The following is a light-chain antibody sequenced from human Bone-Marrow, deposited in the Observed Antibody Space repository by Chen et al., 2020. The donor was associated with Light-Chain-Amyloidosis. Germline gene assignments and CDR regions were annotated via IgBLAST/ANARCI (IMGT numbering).Light chain of an antibody. Sequence: EIVLTQSPGTLSLSPGEGANLTCRASQTISSNYLTWYQQKFGQAPRLLIYGSSSRATGIPDRFTGSGSGTEFTLTIHRLEPEDFTMYDGQQYGTSPLTFGGGTKVQIK. J-gene: IGKJ4*01. CDR1: QTISSNY. CDR3: QQYGTSPLT. CDR2: GSS. V-gene: IGKV3-20*01.